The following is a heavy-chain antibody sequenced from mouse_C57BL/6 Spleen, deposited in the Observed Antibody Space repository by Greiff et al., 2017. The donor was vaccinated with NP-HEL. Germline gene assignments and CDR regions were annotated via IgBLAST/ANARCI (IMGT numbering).Heavy chain of an antibody. CDR2: ISDGGSYT. D-gene: IGHD1-1*01. Sequence: DVKLVESGGGLVKPGGSLKLSCAASGFTFSSYAMSWVRQTPEKRLEWVATISDGGSYTYYPDNVKGRFTISRDNAKNNLYLQMSHLKSEDTAMYYCAREALYYYGSSSPFDYWGQGTTLTVSS. J-gene: IGHJ2*01. CDR1: GFTFSSYA. CDR3: AREALYYYGSSSPFDY. V-gene: IGHV5-4*01.